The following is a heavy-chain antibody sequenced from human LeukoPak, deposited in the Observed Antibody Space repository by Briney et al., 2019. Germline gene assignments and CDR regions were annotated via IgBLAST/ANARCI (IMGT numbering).Heavy chain of an antibody. CDR3: ARVAKERVGGVYYFDY. Sequence: GGSLRLSCAASGFTFSDYDMHWVRQATGKGLEWVSAIGIAGDTYYTGSVKGRFTISRENAKSSLYLQMNSLRAGDTAVYYCARVAKERVGGVYYFDYWGQGTLVTVSS. D-gene: IGHD1-1*01. V-gene: IGHV3-13*01. CDR2: IGIAGDT. CDR1: GFTFSDYD. J-gene: IGHJ4*02.